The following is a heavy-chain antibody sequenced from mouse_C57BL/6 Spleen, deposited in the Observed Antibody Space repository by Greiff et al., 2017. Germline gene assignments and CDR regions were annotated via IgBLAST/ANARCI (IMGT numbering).Heavy chain of an antibody. CDR1: GYAFSSYW. CDR3: AREGYGSSYGYFDV. CDR2: IYPGDGDT. J-gene: IGHJ1*03. Sequence: VQLQQSGAELVKPGASVKISCKASGYAFSSYWMNWVKQRPGQGLEWIGQIYPGDGDTNYNGKFKGKATLTADKSSSTAYMQLSSLTSEDSAVYFCAREGYGSSYGYFDVWGTGTTVTVSS. V-gene: IGHV1-80*01. D-gene: IGHD1-1*01.